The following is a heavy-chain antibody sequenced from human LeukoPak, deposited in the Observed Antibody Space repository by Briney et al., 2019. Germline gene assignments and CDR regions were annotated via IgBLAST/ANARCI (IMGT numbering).Heavy chain of an antibody. D-gene: IGHD3-22*01. CDR2: IWYDGSNK. Sequence: GGSLRLSCVVSGFAFSSYGMHWVRQAPGRGLEWVALIWYDGSNKYYADSVKGRFTISRDNSKNTLYLQMNSLRADDTAVYYCARDVFTTYDTGGGYFDYWGQGTLVTVSS. J-gene: IGHJ4*02. CDR1: GFAFSSYG. CDR3: ARDVFTTYDTGGGYFDY. V-gene: IGHV3-33*01.